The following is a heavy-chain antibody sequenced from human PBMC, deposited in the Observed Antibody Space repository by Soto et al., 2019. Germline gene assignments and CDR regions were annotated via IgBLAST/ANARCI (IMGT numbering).Heavy chain of an antibody. J-gene: IGHJ4*02. CDR2: ISGSGDNT. CDR1: GFTFASYA. V-gene: IGHV3-23*01. CDR3: AKGLSIAAAGTFDY. Sequence: PGGSLRLSCAASGFTFASYAMSWLRQAPGKGLEWVSGISGSGDNTYNADSVKGRFTISRDNSKNTLYLDMISLRAEDTAVYYCAKGLSIAAAGTFDYWGQGTLVTVSS. D-gene: IGHD6-13*01.